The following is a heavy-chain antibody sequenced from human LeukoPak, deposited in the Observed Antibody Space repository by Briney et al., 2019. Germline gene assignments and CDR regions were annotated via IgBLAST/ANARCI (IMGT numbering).Heavy chain of an antibody. J-gene: IGHJ5*02. CDR1: GGTFSIYA. Sequence: SVKLSCKASGGTFSIYAISWVRHAPGQGLEWMWRIILMLGIANYAQKFQGRVTITADKSTSTAYMELSSLRSEDTAVYYCASDAQPNYFSGSGSYSWGQGTLVTVSS. CDR2: IILMLGIA. CDR3: ASDAQPNYFSGSGSYS. D-gene: IGHD3-10*01. V-gene: IGHV1-69*04.